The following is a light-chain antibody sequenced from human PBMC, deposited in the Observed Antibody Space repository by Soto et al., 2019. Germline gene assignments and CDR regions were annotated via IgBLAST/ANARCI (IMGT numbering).Light chain of an antibody. V-gene: IGLV6-57*03. CDR3: QSYNGNSQV. Sequence: NFMLTQPHSVSESPGKTITLSCTRNSGSIASNSVQWYQQRPGSAPTTVIYDNHQRPSGVPDRFSGSIDRSSNSASLTISELRTGDEADYYCQSYNGNSQVFGGGTKVTVL. J-gene: IGLJ3*02. CDR1: SGSIASNS. CDR2: DNH.